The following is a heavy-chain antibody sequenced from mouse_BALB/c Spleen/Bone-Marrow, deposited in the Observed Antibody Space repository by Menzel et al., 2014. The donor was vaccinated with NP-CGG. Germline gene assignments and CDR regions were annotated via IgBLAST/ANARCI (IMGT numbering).Heavy chain of an antibody. CDR2: IDTANGNT. Sequence: VQLQQSGAELVKPGASVKLSCTASGFNIKDTHMHWVKQRPEQGLEWIGRIDTANGNTKYDPKFQGKATITADTSSNTAYLQLSSLTSEDTAVYYCARYGNGPMDYWGQGTSVTVSS. J-gene: IGHJ4*01. D-gene: IGHD2-1*01. CDR1: GFNIKDTH. V-gene: IGHV14-3*02. CDR3: ARYGNGPMDY.